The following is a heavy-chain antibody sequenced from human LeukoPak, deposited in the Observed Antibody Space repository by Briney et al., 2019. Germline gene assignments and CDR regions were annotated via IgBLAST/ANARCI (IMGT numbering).Heavy chain of an antibody. D-gene: IGHD6-19*01. CDR3: ARESESSGWYDY. Sequence: VGSLRVSCAAPGFMFHGYAIHWVRQAPGKGLEWVSLISGDGGSTFYADSVKGRFTISRDNSKNSLYLQMNSLRSDDTALYYCARESESSGWYDYWGQGTLVTVSS. V-gene: IGHV3-43*02. J-gene: IGHJ4*02. CDR2: ISGDGGST. CDR1: GFMFHGYA.